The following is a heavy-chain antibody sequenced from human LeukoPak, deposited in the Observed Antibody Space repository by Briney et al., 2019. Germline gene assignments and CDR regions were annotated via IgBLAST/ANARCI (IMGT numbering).Heavy chain of an antibody. J-gene: IGHJ6*03. CDR1: GYTFTGYY. CDR3: ARGAKSYYYYHMDV. V-gene: IGHV1-2*02. CDR2: INPNSGGT. Sequence: ASVKVSCKASGYTFTGYYMHWVRQAPGQRLEWMGGINPNSGGTNYAQKFQGRVTTSSDSSISTAYMEVSRLTSDDTAVYYCARGAKSYYYYHMDVWGKGTTVTVSS.